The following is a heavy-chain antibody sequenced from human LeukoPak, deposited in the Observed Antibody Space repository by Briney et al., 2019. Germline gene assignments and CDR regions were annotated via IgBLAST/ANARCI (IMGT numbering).Heavy chain of an antibody. Sequence: SETLFLTCTVSGGSISSSSYYWGWIRQPPGKELEWIGNIYDSGTIYYNPSLKSRVTISVDTSKNQLSLKLSSVTAADTAVYYCARWYYDFWSGYYTGRFDYWGQGTLVTVSS. J-gene: IGHJ4*02. V-gene: IGHV4-39*01. CDR2: IYDSGTI. CDR3: ARWYYDFWSGYYTGRFDY. D-gene: IGHD3-3*01. CDR1: GGSISSSSYY.